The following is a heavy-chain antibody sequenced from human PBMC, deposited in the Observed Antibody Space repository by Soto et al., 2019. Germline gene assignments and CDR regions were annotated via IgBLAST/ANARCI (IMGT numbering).Heavy chain of an antibody. CDR1: GFTFSSYG. CDR2: ISYDGSNK. V-gene: IGHV3-30*18. CDR3: AKSKGLAQQLGWYCYGMDV. D-gene: IGHD6-13*01. J-gene: IGHJ6*02. Sequence: GGSLRLSCAASGFTFSSYGMHWVRQAPGKGLEWVAVISYDGSNKYYADSVKGRFTISRDNSKNTLYLQMNSLRAEDTAVYYCAKSKGLAQQLGWYCYGMDVWGQGTTVTVSS.